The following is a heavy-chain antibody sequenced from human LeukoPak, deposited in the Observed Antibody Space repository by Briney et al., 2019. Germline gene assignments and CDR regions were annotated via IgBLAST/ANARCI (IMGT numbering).Heavy chain of an antibody. CDR1: GGTFSSYA. CDR3: ARDWVVISYGMDV. J-gene: IGHJ6*02. D-gene: IGHD3-22*01. V-gene: IGHV1-69*01. Sequence: SVKVSCKASGGTFSSYAISWVRQAPGQGLEWMGGIIPIFGTANYAQKFQGRVTITADESTSTAYMELSRLRSDDTAVYYCARDWVVISYGMDVWGQGTTVTVSS. CDR2: IIPIFGTA.